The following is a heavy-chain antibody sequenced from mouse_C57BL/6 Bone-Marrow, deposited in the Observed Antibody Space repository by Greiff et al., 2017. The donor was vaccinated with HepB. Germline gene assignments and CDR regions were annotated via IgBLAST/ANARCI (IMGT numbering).Heavy chain of an antibody. D-gene: IGHD2-4*01. J-gene: IGHJ4*01. CDR3: ARREYDYGYYYAMDY. V-gene: IGHV1-9*01. Sequence: QVHVKQSGAELMKPGASVKLSCKASGYTFTGYWIEWVKQRPGHGLEWIGEIFPGSGSTNYDEKFKGKATFSADTSSNTAYMQLSSLTTEDSAIFYCARREYDYGYYYAMDYWGQGTSVTVSS. CDR2: IFPGSGST. CDR1: GYTFTGYW.